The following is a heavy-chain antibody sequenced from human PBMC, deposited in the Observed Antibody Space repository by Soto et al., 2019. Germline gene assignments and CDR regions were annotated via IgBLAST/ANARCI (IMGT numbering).Heavy chain of an antibody. J-gene: IGHJ6*02. CDR1: GGTFSSYA. D-gene: IGHD4-17*01. V-gene: IGHV1-69*01. CDR2: IIPIFGTA. Sequence: QVQLVQSGAEVKKPGSSVKVSCKASGGTFSSYAISWVRQAPGQGLEWMGGIIPIFGTANYAQKFQGRVTITADESTSTAYMELSSLRSEDTAVYYCAGNYGGNSPLFYYGMDVWGQGTTVTVSS. CDR3: AGNYGGNSPLFYYGMDV.